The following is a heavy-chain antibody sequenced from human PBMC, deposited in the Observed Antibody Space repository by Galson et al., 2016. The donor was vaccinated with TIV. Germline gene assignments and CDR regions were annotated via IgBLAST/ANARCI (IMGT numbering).Heavy chain of an antibody. CDR2: ISDGGNT. V-gene: IGHV3-66*02. D-gene: IGHD2-15*01. J-gene: IGHJ6*02. CDR3: ARDRVVDATYYYYYYGMDV. Sequence: SLRHSCAASGLSVSINYMTWVRQAPGKGLEWVSLISDGGNTYYPDSVKGRFTISRDNSKNTLYLQMNSLRVEDTAVYYCARDRVVDATYYYYYYGMDVWGQGTTVTVSS. CDR1: GLSVSINY.